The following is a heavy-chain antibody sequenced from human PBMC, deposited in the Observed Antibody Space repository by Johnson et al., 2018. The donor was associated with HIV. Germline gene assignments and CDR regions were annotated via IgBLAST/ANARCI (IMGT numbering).Heavy chain of an antibody. V-gene: IGHV3-30*04. Sequence: YAMHWVRQAPGKGLEWVAVISYDGSNKYYADSVKGRFTISRDNSKNTLYLQMNSLRAEDTAVYYCARDGGSTRGDAFDIWGQGTMVTVSS. D-gene: IGHD1-26*01. CDR2: ISYDGSNK. J-gene: IGHJ3*02. CDR3: ARDGGSTRGDAFDI. CDR1: YA.